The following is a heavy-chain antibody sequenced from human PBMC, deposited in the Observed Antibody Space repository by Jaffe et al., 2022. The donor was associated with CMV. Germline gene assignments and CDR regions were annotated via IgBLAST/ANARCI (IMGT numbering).Heavy chain of an antibody. V-gene: IGHV1-46*01. J-gene: IGHJ1*01. CDR2: INPSGGST. CDR1: GYTFTSYY. Sequence: QVQLVQSGAEVKKPGASVKVSCKASGYTFTSYYMHWVRQAPGQGLEWMGIINPSGGSTSYAQKFQGRVTMTRDTSTSTVYMELSSLRSEDTAVYYCARVPPSSIAVAGPFQHWGQGTLVTVSS. D-gene: IGHD6-19*01. CDR3: ARVPPSSIAVAGPFQH.